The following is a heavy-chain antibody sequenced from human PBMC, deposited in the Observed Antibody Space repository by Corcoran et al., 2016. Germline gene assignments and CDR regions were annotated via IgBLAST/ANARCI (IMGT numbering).Heavy chain of an antibody. Sequence: QVQLQQWGAGLLKPSETLSLTCAVYGRSFSDHSWSGIRQPPGKGLEWIGEMSHRGRTTYNPSLKRRITISIDTSKNQFSLKLSSVSAADTAVHYCASHRKSVWYFDLWGRGTLVTVSS. CDR1: GRSFSDHS. J-gene: IGHJ2*01. CDR2: MSHRGRT. V-gene: IGHV4-34*01. CDR3: ASHRKSVWYFDL.